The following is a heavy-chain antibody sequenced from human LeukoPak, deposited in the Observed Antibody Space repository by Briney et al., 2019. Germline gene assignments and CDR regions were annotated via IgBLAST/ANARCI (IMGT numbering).Heavy chain of an antibody. CDR2: ISYDGSNK. Sequence: GGSLRLSCAASGFTFSSYAMHWVRQAPGKGLEWVAAISYDGSNKYSADSVKGRFTISRDNAKNSLYLQMNSLRAEDMALYYCAKDRGYSYRNYYFDYWGQGTLVTVSS. CDR3: AKDRGYSYRNYYFDY. J-gene: IGHJ4*02. V-gene: IGHV3-30*04. CDR1: GFTFSSYA. D-gene: IGHD5-18*01.